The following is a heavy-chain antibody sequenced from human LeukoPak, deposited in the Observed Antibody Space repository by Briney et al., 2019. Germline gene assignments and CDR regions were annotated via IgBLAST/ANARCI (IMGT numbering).Heavy chain of an antibody. J-gene: IGHJ6*02. V-gene: IGHV1-69*13. CDR1: GGTFSSYA. CDR3: ASSTGPYYYYYGMDV. Sequence: SVKVSCKASGGTFSSYAISWVRQAPGQGLEWMGGIIPIFGTANYAQKFQGRVTITADESTSTAYMELSSLRSEDTAVYYCASSTGPYYYYYGMDVWGQGTTVTVSS. CDR2: IIPIFGTA.